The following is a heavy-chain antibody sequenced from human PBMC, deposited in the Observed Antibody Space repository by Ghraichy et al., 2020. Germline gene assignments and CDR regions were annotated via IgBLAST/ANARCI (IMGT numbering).Heavy chain of an antibody. J-gene: IGHJ4*02. CDR1: GFTFSGSA. V-gene: IGHV3-73*01. CDR3: TRPLHGDLYY. Sequence: GESLNISCAASGFTFSGSAMHWVRQASGKGLEWVGRIRSKANSYATAYAASVKGRFTISRDDSKNTAYLQMNSLKTEDTAVYYCTRPLHGDLYYWGQGTLVTVSS. D-gene: IGHD4-17*01. CDR2: IRSKANSYAT.